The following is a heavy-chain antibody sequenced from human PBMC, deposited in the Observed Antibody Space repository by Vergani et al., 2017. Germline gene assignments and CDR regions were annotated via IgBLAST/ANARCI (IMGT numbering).Heavy chain of an antibody. CDR2: ISYDGSNK. Sequence: QVQLVQSGAEVKKPGASVKVSCKVSGYTLTELSMHWVRQAPGKGLEWVAVISYDGSNKYYADSVKGRFTISRDNSKNTLYLQMNSLRAEDTAVYYCARDAGYSGYPQLIVNYFDYWGQGTLVTVSS. CDR1: GYTLTELS. V-gene: IGHV3-30*01. CDR3: ARDAGYSGYPQLIVNYFDY. D-gene: IGHD5-12*01. J-gene: IGHJ4*02.